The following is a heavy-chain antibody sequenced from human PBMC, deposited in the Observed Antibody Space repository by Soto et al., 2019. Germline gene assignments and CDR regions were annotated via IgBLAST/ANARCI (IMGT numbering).Heavy chain of an antibody. D-gene: IGHD2-2*01. V-gene: IGHV3-74*01. CDR1: GFTFSTYW. CDR2: INSDASHT. J-gene: IGHJ6*02. Sequence: VGSLRLSCAASGFTFSTYWMHWIRQVPVKGLEWVSRINSDASHTYYADSVKGRFTISRDNSNNMLYLQMNGLRGDDTAEYYCAKNKRYCTSTTCPPYYGMDVWGQGTTVTVSS. CDR3: AKNKRYCTSTTCPPYYGMDV.